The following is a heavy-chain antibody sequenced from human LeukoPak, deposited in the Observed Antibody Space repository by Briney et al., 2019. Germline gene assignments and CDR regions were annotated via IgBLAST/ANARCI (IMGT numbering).Heavy chain of an antibody. J-gene: IGHJ4*02. CDR2: ISGDSTYI. V-gene: IGHV3-21*01. D-gene: IGHD1-1*01. Sequence: GGSLGLSCAASGLTFASYSMNWVRQAPGKGLEWASSISGDSTYIYNAGSVKGRFTISRDNAQASLYLQMISLRADDTAVYYCARVSGRLERQSDLDYWGQGTLVIVSS. CDR1: GLTFASYS. CDR3: ARVSGRLERQSDLDY.